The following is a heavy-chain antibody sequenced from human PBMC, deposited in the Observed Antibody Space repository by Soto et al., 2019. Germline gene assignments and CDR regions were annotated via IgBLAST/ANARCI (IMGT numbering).Heavy chain of an antibody. D-gene: IGHD5-12*01. Sequence: QLQLQASGSGLVKTSETLSLTCTVSGASISYGCFSWSWIRQSPGKGLEWIGYISHLESTYFHPSFKSRLTMSRDMTMNQFSRKLSSVTAADMAVYYCARGGGYDSFDYWGQGVLVTVSS. CDR1: GASISYGCFS. J-gene: IGHJ4*02. V-gene: IGHV4-30-2*06. CDR3: ARGGGYDSFDY. CDR2: ISHLEST.